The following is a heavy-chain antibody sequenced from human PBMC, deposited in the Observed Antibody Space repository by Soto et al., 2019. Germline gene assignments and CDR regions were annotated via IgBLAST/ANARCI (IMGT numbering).Heavy chain of an antibody. J-gene: IGHJ4*02. CDR1: GGTFRNYP. CDR3: ARGPLVVLNYFES. V-gene: IGHV1-69*02. CDR2: IFPLTDIP. Sequence: QVQLVQSGTEVKKPGSSVKVSCKASGGTFRNYPINWVRQAPGQGLEWMGSIFPLTDIPDYAQNFQARLTISAAKSTRTASMALSSLTSDDTAMYFCARGPLVVLNYFESWGQGTLVTVSS.